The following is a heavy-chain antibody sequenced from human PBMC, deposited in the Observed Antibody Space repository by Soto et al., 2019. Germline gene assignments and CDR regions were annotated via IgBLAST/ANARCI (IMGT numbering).Heavy chain of an antibody. Sequence: ASVKVSCKASGYTFTAYAIHWVRQAPGQRLEWMGWINAGNGDTKYSQNFQGRVAITRDTSASTAYMELSSLRSEDTAVYYCARGEFLSYDDYWGQGTLVTVSS. J-gene: IGHJ4*02. CDR3: ARGEFLSYDDY. D-gene: IGHD3-16*01. CDR2: INAGNGDT. CDR1: GYTFTAYA. V-gene: IGHV1-3*01.